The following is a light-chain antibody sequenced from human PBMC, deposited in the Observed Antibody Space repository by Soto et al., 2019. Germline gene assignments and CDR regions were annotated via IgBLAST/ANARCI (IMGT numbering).Light chain of an antibody. CDR3: AAWDDSLNGHWV. Sequence: QSVLTQPPSASGTPGQRVTISCSGSSSNIGSNTVKWYQQLPGTAPKLLIYSNNQRPSGVPDRFSGSKSGTSASLAISGLQSEDEADYYWAAWDDSLNGHWVFGGGTKLTVL. V-gene: IGLV1-44*01. J-gene: IGLJ3*02. CDR1: SSNIGSNT. CDR2: SNN.